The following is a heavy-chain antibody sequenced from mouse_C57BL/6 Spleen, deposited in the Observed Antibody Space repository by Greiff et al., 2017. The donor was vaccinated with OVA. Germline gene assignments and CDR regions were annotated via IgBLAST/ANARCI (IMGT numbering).Heavy chain of an antibody. CDR1: GYTFTSYW. Sequence: QVQLQQPGAELVKPGASVKLSCQASGYTFTSYWMQWVKQRPGQGLEWIGEIDPSDSYTNYNQKFKGKATLTVDTSSSTAYMQLSSLTSEDSAVYYCARGGGYFDYWGQGTTLTVSS. CDR2: IDPSDSYT. V-gene: IGHV1-50*01. CDR3: ARGGGYFDY. J-gene: IGHJ2*01.